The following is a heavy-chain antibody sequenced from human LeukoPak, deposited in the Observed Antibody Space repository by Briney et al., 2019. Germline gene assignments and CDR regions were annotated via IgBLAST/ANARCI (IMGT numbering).Heavy chain of an antibody. J-gene: IGHJ1*01. CDR3: AKRTLGASSAFQH. CDR2: ISWNSGSI. D-gene: IGHD1-26*01. Sequence: PGGPLSLPCAVSGFTLEDYAMLWVRRAPRKGVEWVSCISWNSGSIGYADSVKGRFNNSRDNAKNSLYLQMNSLRAEDTAVYYCAKRTLGASSAFQHWGQGTLVTVSS. CDR1: GFTLEDYA. V-gene: IGHV3-9*01.